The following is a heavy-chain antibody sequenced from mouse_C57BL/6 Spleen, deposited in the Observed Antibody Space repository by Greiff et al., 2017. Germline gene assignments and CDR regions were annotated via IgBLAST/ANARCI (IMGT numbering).Heavy chain of an antibody. D-gene: IGHD2-4*01. CDR3: ARDDYVEYFDV. CDR2: IDPSDSET. Sequence: QVQLQQPGAELVRPGSSVKLSCKASGYTFTSYWMPWVKQRPIQGLEWIGNIDPSDSETHSNQKFKDKATLTVDKSSSTAFMQLSSLTSEDSAGYCCARDDYVEYFDVWGTGTTVTVSS. J-gene: IGHJ1*03. CDR1: GYTFTSYW. V-gene: IGHV1-52*01.